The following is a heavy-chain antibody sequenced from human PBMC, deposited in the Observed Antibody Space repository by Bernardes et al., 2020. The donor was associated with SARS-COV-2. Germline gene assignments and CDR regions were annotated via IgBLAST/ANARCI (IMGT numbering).Heavy chain of an antibody. Sequence: GGSLRLSCVASGFTFSTYAMSWVRQAPGKGLEWVSGIIENGVDTFYGDPVKGRFTISRDNFQNTLYLQMNSLTVEDTAVYYCTKDYAIPEVRSMGATQLDDWGQETRLIVSS. V-gene: IGHV3-23*01. CDR3: TKDYAIPEVRSMGATQLDD. J-gene: IGHJ4*02. CDR1: GFTFSTYA. D-gene: IGHD1-26*01. CDR2: IIENGVDT.